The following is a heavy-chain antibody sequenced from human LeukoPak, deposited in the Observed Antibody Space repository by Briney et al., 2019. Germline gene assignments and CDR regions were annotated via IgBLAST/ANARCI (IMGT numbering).Heavy chain of an antibody. D-gene: IGHD6-19*01. CDR2: IIPIFGTA. CDR1: GYTFSSYY. CDR3: ARLYSSGWYDYYYGMDV. Sequence: SVKVSCKASGYTFSSYYMHWVRQAPGQGLEWMGGIIPIFGTANYAQKFQGRVTITADESTSTAYMELSSLRSEDTAVYYCARLYSSGWYDYYYGMDVWGQGTTVTVSS. J-gene: IGHJ6*02. V-gene: IGHV1-69*13.